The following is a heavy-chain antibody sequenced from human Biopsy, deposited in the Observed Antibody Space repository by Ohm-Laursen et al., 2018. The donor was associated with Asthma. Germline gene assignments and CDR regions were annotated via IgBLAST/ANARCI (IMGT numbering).Heavy chain of an antibody. CDR3: VRDGTDDAFDI. Sequence: SLRPSCSASGFSFSNFAIHWVRQAPGKGLEWVGVISKDASTQDYADSVKGRFTMARDNSKNTLDLRMNSLREEDTAVYYCVRDGTDDAFDIWGQGTVVSVSS. V-gene: IGHV3-30*01. CDR2: ISKDASTQ. J-gene: IGHJ3*02. CDR1: GFSFSNFA. D-gene: IGHD1-1*01.